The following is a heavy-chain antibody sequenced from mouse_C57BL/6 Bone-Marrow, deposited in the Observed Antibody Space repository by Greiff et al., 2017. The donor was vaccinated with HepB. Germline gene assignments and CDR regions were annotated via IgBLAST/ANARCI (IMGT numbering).Heavy chain of an antibody. V-gene: IGHV1-50*01. CDR3: LYSNQAWFAY. D-gene: IGHD2-5*01. Sequence: QVQLQQPGAELVKPGASVKLSCKASGYTFTSYWMQWVKQRPGQGLEWIGEIDPSDSYTNYNQKFKGKATLTVDTSSSTAYMQLSSLTSEDSAVYYCLYSNQAWFAYWGQGTLVTVSA. J-gene: IGHJ3*01. CDR2: IDPSDSYT. CDR1: GYTFTSYW.